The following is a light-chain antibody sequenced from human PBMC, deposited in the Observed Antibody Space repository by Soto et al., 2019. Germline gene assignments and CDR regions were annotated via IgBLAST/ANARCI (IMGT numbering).Light chain of an antibody. CDR3: QQGYSSRWT. J-gene: IGKJ1*01. CDR2: ATS. V-gene: IGKV1-39*01. CDR1: QNIRSY. Sequence: DIQMTQSPSSLSASVGDRVTITCRASQNIRSYLNWYQQRPGKAPQLLIYATSSLQTGVPSRFSASGSGTDFSLVISDLQPEDSATYYCQQGYSSRWTSGRGTKVDI.